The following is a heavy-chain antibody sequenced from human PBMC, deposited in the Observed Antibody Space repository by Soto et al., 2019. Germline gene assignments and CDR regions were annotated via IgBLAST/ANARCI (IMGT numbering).Heavy chain of an antibody. J-gene: IGHJ5*02. CDR2: IYYSGST. D-gene: IGHD3-22*01. CDR3: ARLKTYYYDSSGQNWFDP. CDR1: GGSISSYY. V-gene: IGHV4-59*01. Sequence: SETLSLTCTVSGGSISSYYWSWIRQPPGKGLEWIGYIYYSGSTNYNPSLKSRVTISVDTSKNQFSLKLSSVTAADTAVYYCARLKTYYYDSSGQNWFDPWGQGTLVTVSS.